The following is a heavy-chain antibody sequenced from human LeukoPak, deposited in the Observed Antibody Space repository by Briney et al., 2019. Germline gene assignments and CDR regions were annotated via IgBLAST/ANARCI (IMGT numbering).Heavy chain of an antibody. CDR1: GGSVSSGSHY. Sequence: SETLSLTCTVSGGSVSSGSHYWSWIRQPPGKGLEWIGNIYYSGNTNYNPSLKSRVTISVDMSKNQFSLKLSSVTAADTAVYYCARDRWASPPWFDPWGQGTLVTVSS. D-gene: IGHD4-23*01. CDR3: ARDRWASPPWFDP. V-gene: IGHV4-61*01. J-gene: IGHJ5*02. CDR2: IYYSGNT.